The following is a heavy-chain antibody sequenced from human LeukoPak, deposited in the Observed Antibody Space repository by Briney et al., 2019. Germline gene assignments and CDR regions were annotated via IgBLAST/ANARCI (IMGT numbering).Heavy chain of an antibody. D-gene: IGHD4-17*01. CDR1: GFTFSSYS. J-gene: IGHJ4*02. CDR3: ARDDNGDYNGLDY. CDR2: ISSSSSYI. Sequence: PGGSLRLSCAASGFTFSSYSMNWVRQAPGKGLEWVSSISSSSSYICYADSVKGRFTISRDNAKNSLYLQMNSLRAEDTAVYYCARDDNGDYNGLDYWGQGTLVTVSS. V-gene: IGHV3-21*01.